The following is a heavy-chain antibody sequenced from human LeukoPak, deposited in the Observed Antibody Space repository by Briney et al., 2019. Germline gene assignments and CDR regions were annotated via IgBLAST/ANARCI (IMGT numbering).Heavy chain of an antibody. CDR1: GFTVSSNY. CDR3: ARAIVDTGYDAFDI. J-gene: IGHJ3*02. V-gene: IGHV3-66*01. D-gene: IGHD5-18*01. Sequence: GGSLRLSCAASGFTVSSNYMSWVRQAPGKGLEWLSIIYSGGNTYYADSGKGRFTISRDNSKNTVLLQMNSLRAEDTAVYYCARAIVDTGYDAFDIWGQGTMVTVSS. CDR2: IYSGGNT.